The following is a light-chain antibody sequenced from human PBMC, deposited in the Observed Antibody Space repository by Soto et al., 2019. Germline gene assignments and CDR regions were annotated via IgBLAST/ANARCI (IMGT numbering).Light chain of an antibody. J-gene: IGKJ1*01. Sequence: DIRMTQSPSTLSVSVGDRVTITCWASQTISSWLAWYQQKPGKAPKLLIYKASTLKSGVPSRLRGSGYGTELTITISSMQTDDFETYYCQHYNSYPEAFGQGTKVDIK. CDR2: KAS. CDR3: QHYNSYPEA. CDR1: QTISSW. V-gene: IGKV1-5*03.